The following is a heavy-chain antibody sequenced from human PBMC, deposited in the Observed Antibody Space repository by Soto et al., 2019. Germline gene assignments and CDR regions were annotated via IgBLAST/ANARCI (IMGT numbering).Heavy chain of an antibody. CDR2: INAGNGNT. Sequence: ASVKVSCTASGYTFTSYAMHWVRQAPGQRLEWMGWINAGNGNTKYSQKFQGRVTITRDTSASTAYMELSSLRSEDTAVYYCARGPRVPFILNGFDDWGQASLVMVAS. D-gene: IGHD3-9*01. CDR1: GYTFTSYA. V-gene: IGHV1-3*01. J-gene: IGHJ4*02. CDR3: ARGPRVPFILNGFDD.